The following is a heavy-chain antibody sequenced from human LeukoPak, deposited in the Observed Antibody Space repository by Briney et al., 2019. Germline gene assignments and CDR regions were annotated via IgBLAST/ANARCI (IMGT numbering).Heavy chain of an antibody. CDR2: ISAYNGNT. D-gene: IGHD3-3*01. Sequence: ASVKVSCKASGYTFTSYGISWVRQAPGQGLEWMGWISAYNGNTNYAQKLQGRVTMTTDTSTSTAYMELRSLRSDDTAVYYCERVGGRLRFLEWLLRPYYYYYMDVWGKGTTVTVSS. V-gene: IGHV1-18*01. CDR1: GYTFTSYG. CDR3: ERVGGRLRFLEWLLRPYYYYYMDV. J-gene: IGHJ6*03.